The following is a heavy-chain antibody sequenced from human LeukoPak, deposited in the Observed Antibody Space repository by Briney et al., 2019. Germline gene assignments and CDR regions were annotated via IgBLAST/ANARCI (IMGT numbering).Heavy chain of an antibody. V-gene: IGHV1-2*02. D-gene: IGHD6-13*01. CDR1: GYTFTGYY. CDR2: INPNSGGT. CDR3: ARASFAGTTDFDY. J-gene: IGHJ4*02. Sequence: GASVKVSCKASGYTFTGYYMHWVRQAPGQGLKWMGWINPNSGGTNYAQKFQGRVTMTRDTSISTAYMELSRLRSDDTAVYYCARASFAGTTDFDYWGQGSLVTVCS.